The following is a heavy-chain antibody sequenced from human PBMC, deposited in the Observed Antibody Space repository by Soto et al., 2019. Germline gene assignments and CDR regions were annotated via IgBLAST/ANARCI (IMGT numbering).Heavy chain of an antibody. CDR1: GASISSGDYY. CDR2: IYYTGST. V-gene: IGHV4-30-4*01. J-gene: IGHJ4*02. CDR3: ARALDDSSGYYGGLGY. Sequence: SETLSLTCTVSGASISSGDYYWSWIRQPPGKGLEWIGYIYYTGSTYYNPSLKSRLTISVDTSKNQLSLKLSSLTAADTAVYYCARALDDSSGYYGGLGYWGQGTLVTVSS. D-gene: IGHD3-22*01.